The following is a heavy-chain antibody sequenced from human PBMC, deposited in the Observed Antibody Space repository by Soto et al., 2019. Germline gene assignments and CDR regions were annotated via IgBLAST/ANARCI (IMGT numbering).Heavy chain of an antibody. CDR2: IGGGGITT. D-gene: IGHD3-22*01. CDR1: GFTISDYA. Sequence: RGSLRLSCAASGFTISDYAMAWVRQPPGKGLDWISAIGGGGITTYYADSVKGRFTISRDNSKYILYLEMNSLTVDDTAVYYCAKGSGGYRPYYFDFWGQGT. CDR3: AKGSGGYRPYYFDF. V-gene: IGHV3-23*01. J-gene: IGHJ4*02.